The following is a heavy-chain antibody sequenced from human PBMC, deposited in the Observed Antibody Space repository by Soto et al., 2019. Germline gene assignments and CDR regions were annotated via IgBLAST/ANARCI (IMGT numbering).Heavy chain of an antibody. V-gene: IGHV3-21*01. CDR3: ASGQQLYAFDI. CDR2: ISSSSSYI. CDR1: GFTFSSYS. Sequence: GGSLRLSCAASGFTFSSYSMNWVRQAPGKGLEWVSSISSSSSYIYYADSVKGRFTISRDNAKNSLYLQMNSLRAEDTAVYYCASGQQLYAFDIWGQGTMVTVSS. D-gene: IGHD6-13*01. J-gene: IGHJ3*02.